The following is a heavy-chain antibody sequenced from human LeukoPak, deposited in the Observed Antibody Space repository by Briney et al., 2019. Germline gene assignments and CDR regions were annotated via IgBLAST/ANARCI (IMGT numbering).Heavy chain of an antibody. CDR3: ARVPKVYAIRFDY. J-gene: IGHJ4*02. CDR2: INPSDGKT. Sequence: ASVKVSCKASGYTFTNYYMHWVRQAPGQGLEWMGIINPSDGKTSYAQKFQGRVTMTRDTSISTAYMELSRLRSDDTAVYYCARVPKVYAIRFDYWGQGTLVTVSS. CDR1: GYTFTNYY. D-gene: IGHD2-8*01. V-gene: IGHV1-46*01.